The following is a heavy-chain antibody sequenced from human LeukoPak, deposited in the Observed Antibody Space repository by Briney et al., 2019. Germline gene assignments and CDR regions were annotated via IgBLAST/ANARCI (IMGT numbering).Heavy chain of an antibody. V-gene: IGHV3-73*01. CDR1: GFTFSGSA. Sequence: GGSLKLSCAASGFTFSGSAMHWVRQASGKGLEWVGRIRSRANSYVTAYAAAVTGRFIISRDDSSNTAYLQMNSLTTEDTAVYYCTRHSDTYCSRANCYADNFYGLDVWGQGTRVTVSS. CDR2: IRSRANSYVT. J-gene: IGHJ6*02. CDR3: TRHSDTYCSRANCYADNFYGLDV. D-gene: IGHD2-2*01.